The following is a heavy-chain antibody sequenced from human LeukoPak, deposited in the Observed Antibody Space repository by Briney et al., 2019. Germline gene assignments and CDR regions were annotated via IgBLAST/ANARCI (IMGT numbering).Heavy chain of an antibody. CDR1: GFTFDDYA. V-gene: IGHV3-9*01. Sequence: GGSLRLFYAASGFTFDDYAMHWVRQARGKGLEWGSGISWNSGSIGYADSVKGRFTISRDNAKNSLYLQMNSLRAEDTALYYCAKEDRRGRHFDYWGQGTLVTVSS. CDR2: ISWNSGSI. J-gene: IGHJ4*02. CDR3: AKEDRRGRHFDY. D-gene: IGHD3-16*01.